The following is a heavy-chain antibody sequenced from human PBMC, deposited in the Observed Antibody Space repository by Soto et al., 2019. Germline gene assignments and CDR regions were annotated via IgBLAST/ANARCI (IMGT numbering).Heavy chain of an antibody. J-gene: IGHJ6*02. Sequence: PGGSLRLSCAGSGFTFGAYTVAWVRQAPGKGLEWVGSIRSSAYGAPTEYAASVKDRFIISRDDSTSVAYLQINSLRSEDTAVYYCTRIREWLILSRVYYYGMDVWGQGTRVTVSS. CDR2: IRSSAYGAPT. D-gene: IGHD6-19*01. V-gene: IGHV3-49*04. CDR1: GFTFGAYT. CDR3: TRIREWLILSRVYYYGMDV.